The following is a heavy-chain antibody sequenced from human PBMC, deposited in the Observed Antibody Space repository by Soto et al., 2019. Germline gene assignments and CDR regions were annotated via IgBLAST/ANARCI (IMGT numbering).Heavy chain of an antibody. CDR2: IYYSGST. D-gene: IGHD3-9*01. V-gene: IGHV4-30-4*01. J-gene: IGHJ5*02. CDR3: ARQLPAYYDVLTGSRAGWFDP. Sequence: QVQLQESGPGLVKPSQTLSLTCTVSGGSISSGDYYWSWIRQPPGKGLEWIGYIYYSGSTYYNASLKSRLTISVDTSKNQFSLKLTSVAAADTAVYYCARQLPAYYDVLTGSRAGWFDPWGRGILVTVSS. CDR1: GGSISSGDYY.